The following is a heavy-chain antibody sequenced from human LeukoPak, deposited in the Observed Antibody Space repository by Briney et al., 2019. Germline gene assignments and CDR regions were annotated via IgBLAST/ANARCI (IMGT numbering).Heavy chain of an antibody. J-gene: IGHJ4*02. Sequence: IXCYWCSTVSPDSVKGRFTISRENAKNSLYRKMNSLRAEDTALYYCAREYLNYYDFWSGYTYWGQGTLVTVSS. V-gene: IGHV3-20*03. CDR3: AREYLNYYDFWSGYTY. D-gene: IGHD3-3*01. CDR2: IXCYWCST.